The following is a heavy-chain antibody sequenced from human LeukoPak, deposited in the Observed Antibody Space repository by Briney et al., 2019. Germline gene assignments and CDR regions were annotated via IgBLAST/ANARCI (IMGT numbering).Heavy chain of an antibody. Sequence: PSETLSLTCTVSGGSISSSSYYWGWIRQPPGKGLEWIGSIYYSGSTYYNPSLKSRVTISVDTSKNQFSLKLSSVTAADTAVYYCARDRSGYSYGFFDYWGQGTLVTVSS. CDR2: IYYSGST. D-gene: IGHD5-18*01. V-gene: IGHV4-39*07. J-gene: IGHJ4*02. CDR3: ARDRSGYSYGFFDY. CDR1: GGSISSSSYY.